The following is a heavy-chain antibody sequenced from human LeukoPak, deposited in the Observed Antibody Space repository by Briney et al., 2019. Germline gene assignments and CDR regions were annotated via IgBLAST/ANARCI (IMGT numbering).Heavy chain of an antibody. J-gene: IGHJ4*02. V-gene: IGHV1-3*01. CDR3: ARGRSGSQIDY. Sequence: ASVKVSCKASGYTFTSYAMHWVRQAPGQRLEWMGWINAGNGNTKYSQKFQGRVTITRDTSASTAYMELRSLRSDDTAVYYCARGRSGSQIDYWGQGTLVTVSS. CDR2: INAGNGNT. CDR1: GYTFTSYA. D-gene: IGHD3-10*01.